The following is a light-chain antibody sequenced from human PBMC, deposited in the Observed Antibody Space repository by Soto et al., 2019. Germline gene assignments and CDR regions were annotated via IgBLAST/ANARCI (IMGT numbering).Light chain of an antibody. V-gene: IGKV3-11*01. CDR1: LGVSRF. CDR2: DAS. Sequence: EIVLTQFPATLSLSPGERAALSCRASLGVSRFLAWYQQKPGQAPRLLIYDASNRATGIPARLSGSGSGTDFTLAINSLEPEDFSVYYCQQRSSWPLTFGGGTKVDIK. CDR3: QQRSSWPLT. J-gene: IGKJ4*01.